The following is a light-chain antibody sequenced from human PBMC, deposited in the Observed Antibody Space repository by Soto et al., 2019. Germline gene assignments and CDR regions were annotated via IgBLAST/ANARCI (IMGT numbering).Light chain of an antibody. CDR1: QSIISW. Sequence: DIEMTQSPSTLSASVGDRVTISCRSSQSIISWLAWYQQKPGKAPTLLIYKASTFESGVPSNCSGSGSGTEFTLTISSLQPEDFATYYCQQYNSYPWTFGQGTKVDIK. CDR2: KAS. CDR3: QQYNSYPWT. V-gene: IGKV1-5*03. J-gene: IGKJ1*01.